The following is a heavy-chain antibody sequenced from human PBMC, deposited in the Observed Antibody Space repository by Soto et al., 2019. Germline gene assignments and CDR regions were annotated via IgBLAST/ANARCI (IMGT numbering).Heavy chain of an antibody. Sequence: EVQLVESGGGLVQPGGSLRLSCAASGFTVSSNYINWVRQAPGKGLEWVSVLYSGGGTYYADSVTGRFTISRDNSKNTVYLQMNSLRDEDTAMYYCARGSNRHSGYDYIPLFDYWGQGTLVTVSS. CDR3: ARGSNRHSGYDYIPLFDY. J-gene: IGHJ4*02. D-gene: IGHD5-12*01. V-gene: IGHV3-66*01. CDR1: GFTVSSNY. CDR2: LYSGGGT.